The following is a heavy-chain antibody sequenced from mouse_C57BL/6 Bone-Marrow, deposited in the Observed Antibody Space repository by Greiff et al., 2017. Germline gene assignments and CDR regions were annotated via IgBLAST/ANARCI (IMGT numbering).Heavy chain of an antibody. CDR2: ISDGGSYT. CDR3: ARGVITAVVTY. Sequence: EVQLVESGGGLVKPGGSLKLSCAASGFTFSSYAMSWVSQSPGKRLEWVATISDGGSYTYYPDNVKGRFTFSGDNAKNNLYLQMSQLKSEDTAMYYCARGVITAVVTYWGQGTLVTVSA. V-gene: IGHV5-4*01. J-gene: IGHJ3*01. D-gene: IGHD1-1*01. CDR1: GFTFSSYA.